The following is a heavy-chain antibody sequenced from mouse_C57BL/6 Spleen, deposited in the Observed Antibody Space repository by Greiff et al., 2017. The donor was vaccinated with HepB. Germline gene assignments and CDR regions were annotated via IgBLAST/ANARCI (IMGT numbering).Heavy chain of an antibody. D-gene: IGHD2-1*01. Sequence: QVQLQQSGTELVKPGASVKLSCKASGYTFTSYWMHWVKQRPGQGLEWIGNINPSNGGTNYNEKFKSKATLTVDKSSSTAYMQLSSLTSEDSAVYYCARKGIYYGNLDYWGQGTTLTVSS. J-gene: IGHJ2*01. CDR2: INPSNGGT. V-gene: IGHV1-53*01. CDR3: ARKGIYYGNLDY. CDR1: GYTFTSYW.